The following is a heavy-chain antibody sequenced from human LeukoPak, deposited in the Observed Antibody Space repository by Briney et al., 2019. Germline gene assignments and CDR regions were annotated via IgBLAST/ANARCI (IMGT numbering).Heavy chain of an antibody. CDR3: ARDYKYAFDN. Sequence: GGSLRLSCTASGFTFSAYSMNWVRQAPGKGLEWISYIGISSGNTKYADSVKGRFTISGDKARNSLYLQMNSLRVEDTAVYYCARDYKYAFDNWGQGTLVTVSS. CDR2: IGISSGNT. CDR1: GFTFSAYS. J-gene: IGHJ4*02. V-gene: IGHV3-48*01. D-gene: IGHD5-24*01.